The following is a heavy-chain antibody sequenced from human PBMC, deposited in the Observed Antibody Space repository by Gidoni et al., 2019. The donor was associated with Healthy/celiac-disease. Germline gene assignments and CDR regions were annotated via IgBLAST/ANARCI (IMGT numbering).Heavy chain of an antibody. CDR1: GGSFSGYY. J-gene: IGHJ4*02. D-gene: IGHD2-8*01. V-gene: IGHV4-34*01. CDR3: ARGYLGYCTNGVCYYFDY. CDR2: INQSGST. Sequence: QVQLQQWGAGLLKPSETLSLTCAVDGGSFSGYYWSWTRQPPGKGLEWIGEINQSGSTNYNPSLNSRVTISVDTSKNQFSLKLSSVTAADTAVYYCARGYLGYCTNGVCYYFDYWGQGTLVTVSS.